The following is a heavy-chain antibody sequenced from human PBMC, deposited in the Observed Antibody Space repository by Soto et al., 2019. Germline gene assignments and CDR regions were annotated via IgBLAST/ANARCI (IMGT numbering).Heavy chain of an antibody. V-gene: IGHV1-69*04. J-gene: IGHJ4*02. CDR3: ARDTRIAARPTFFDY. Sequence: SVKVSCKASGGTFSSYTISWVRQAPGQGLEWMGRIIPILGIANYAQKIQGRVTITADKSTSTAYMERSSRKSEDMAFYYFARDTRIAARPTFFDYWGQGTLVTVSS. D-gene: IGHD6-6*01. CDR1: GGTFSSYT. CDR2: IIPILGIA.